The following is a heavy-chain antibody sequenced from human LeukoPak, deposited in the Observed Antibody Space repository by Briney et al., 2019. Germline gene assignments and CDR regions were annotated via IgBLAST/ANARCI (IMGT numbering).Heavy chain of an antibody. J-gene: IGHJ5*02. CDR2: IYYTGTT. CDR1: GGSISGYY. Sequence: SETLSLTCTVSGGSISGYYWNWVRQPPGKGLEYIGFIYYTGTTNYNPSLKSRVTISVDTSKNQFSLKLSSVTAADTALYYCARHDSDSITPRGWFDPWGQGTLVTVSS. V-gene: IGHV4-59*08. CDR3: ARHDSDSITPRGWFDP. D-gene: IGHD3-3*01.